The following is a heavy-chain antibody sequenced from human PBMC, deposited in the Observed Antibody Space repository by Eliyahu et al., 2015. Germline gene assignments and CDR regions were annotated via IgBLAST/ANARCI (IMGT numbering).Heavy chain of an antibody. V-gene: IGHV4-38-2*01. CDR3: ARSLYIVGATAFDY. CDR1: GYSISNAYY. CDR2: TYHSGST. D-gene: IGHD1-26*01. J-gene: IGHJ4*02. Sequence: QVQLQESGPGLVKPSETLSLTCAVSGYSISNAYYWGWFRQPPGKGLEWIGSTYHSGSTYYNSSLKSRVTISVDTSKNQFSLKLNSVTAADTAVYYCARSLYIVGATAFDYWGQGTPVTVSS.